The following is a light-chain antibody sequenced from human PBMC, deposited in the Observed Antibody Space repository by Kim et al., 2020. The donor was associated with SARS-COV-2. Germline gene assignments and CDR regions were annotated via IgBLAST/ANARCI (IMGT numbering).Light chain of an antibody. Sequence: SPGQTASITCSGDKLGDKYACWYQQKPGQSPVLVIYQDSKRPSGIPERFSGSNSGNTATLTISGTQAMDEADYYCQAWDSSTPHVVFGGGTQLTVL. CDR3: QAWDSSTPHVV. V-gene: IGLV3-1*01. CDR2: QDS. J-gene: IGLJ2*01. CDR1: KLGDKY.